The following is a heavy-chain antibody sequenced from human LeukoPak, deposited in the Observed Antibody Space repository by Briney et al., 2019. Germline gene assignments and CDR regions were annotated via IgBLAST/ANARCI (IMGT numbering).Heavy chain of an antibody. J-gene: IGHJ5*02. CDR1: GGSISSYY. Sequence: SETLSLTCTVSGGSISSYYWSWIRQPPGKGLEWIGCIYYSGSTNYNPSLKSRVTISVDTSKNQFSLKLSSVTAADTAVYYCARDRRGYGSGSYYRIGGQFDPWGQGTLVTVSS. D-gene: IGHD3-10*01. CDR3: ARDRRGYGSGSYYRIGGQFDP. CDR2: IYYSGST. V-gene: IGHV4-59*01.